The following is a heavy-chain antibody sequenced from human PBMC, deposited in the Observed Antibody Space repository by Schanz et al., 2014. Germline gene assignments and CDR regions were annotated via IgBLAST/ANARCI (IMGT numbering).Heavy chain of an antibody. D-gene: IGHD3-16*01. CDR3: TRDHVATTDYDYFFYDLDV. V-gene: IGHV1-18*01. Sequence: QVQLVQSGAEVKKPGASVKVSCKASGYTFISYGIKWVRQAPGQGLEWMGWISAYNGHTDYAQKLQGRVTMTTDTSTGTAYMELRSLRSDDTALYYCTRDHVATTDYDYFFYDLDVWATGITVIVSS. CDR1: GYTFISYG. J-gene: IGHJ6*04. CDR2: ISAYNGHT.